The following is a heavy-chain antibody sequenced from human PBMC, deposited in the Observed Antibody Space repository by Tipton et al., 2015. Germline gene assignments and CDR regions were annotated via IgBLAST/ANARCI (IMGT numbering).Heavy chain of an antibody. D-gene: IGHD5-12*01. CDR1: GYTFTNYY. CDR2: ISGLNGHT. V-gene: IGHV1-18*04. CDR3: ARSSRYSGYDSYGMDV. Sequence: QLVQSGAEVKKPGASVKVSCKASGYTFTNYYMHWVRQAPGQGLEWMGWISGLNGHTNNAQKFQGRVTMTTETSTNTAYMELRSLRPDDTAVYYCARSSRYSGYDSYGMDVWGQGTTVIVSS. J-gene: IGHJ6*02.